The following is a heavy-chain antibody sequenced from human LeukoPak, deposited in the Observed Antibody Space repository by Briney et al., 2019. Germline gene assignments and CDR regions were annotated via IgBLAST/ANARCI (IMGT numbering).Heavy chain of an antibody. Sequence: ASVKVSCKASGYTFTGYYMHWVRQAPGQGLEWMGWINPNSGGTNYAQKFQGRVTITRDTSISTAYMELSRLRSDDTAVYYCARGGSSWYASYNWFDPWGQGTLVTVSS. D-gene: IGHD6-13*01. CDR1: GYTFTGYY. J-gene: IGHJ5*02. CDR2: INPNSGGT. V-gene: IGHV1-2*02. CDR3: ARGGSSWYASYNWFDP.